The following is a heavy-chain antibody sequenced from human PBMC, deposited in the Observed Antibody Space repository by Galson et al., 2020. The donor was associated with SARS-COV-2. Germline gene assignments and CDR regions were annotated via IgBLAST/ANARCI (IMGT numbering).Heavy chain of an antibody. D-gene: IGHD2-15*01. J-gene: IGHJ4*02. CDR3: AKERDDIVVVVAATPPEY. V-gene: IGHV3-30*18. Sequence: GGSLRLSCAASGFTFSSYGMHWVRQAPGKGLEWVAVISYDGSNKYYADSVKGRFTISRDNSKNTLYLQMNSLRAEDTAVYYCAKERDDIVVVVAATPPEYWGQGTLVTVSS. CDR2: ISYDGSNK. CDR1: GFTFSSYG.